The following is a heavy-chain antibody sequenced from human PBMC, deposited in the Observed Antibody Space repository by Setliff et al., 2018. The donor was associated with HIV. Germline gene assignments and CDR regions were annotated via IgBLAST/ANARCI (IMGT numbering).Heavy chain of an antibody. CDR2: INPNSGGT. CDR1: GYTFTGYY. V-gene: IGHV1-2*06. J-gene: IGHJ3*02. CDR3: ARGTRVGANDAFDI. D-gene: IGHD1-26*01. Sequence: GASVKVSCKASGYTFTGYYMHWVRQAPGQGLEWMGRINPNSGGTNYARKFQGRVTMTRDTSITTAYMELSRLRSDDTAVYYCARGTRVGANDAFDIWAKGQWSPSPQ.